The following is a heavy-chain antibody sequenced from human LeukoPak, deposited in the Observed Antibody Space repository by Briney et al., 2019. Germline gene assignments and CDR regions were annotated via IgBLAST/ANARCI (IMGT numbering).Heavy chain of an antibody. J-gene: IGHJ4*02. D-gene: IGHD3-9*01. CDR2: IEASGGPT. V-gene: IGHV3-23*01. CDR3: AKYPVDILTGYYTTFDF. Sequence: PGGSLRLSCAASGFSFSDSAMYWVRQAPGKGLEWVSSIEASGGPTYYADSVKGRFTISRDNSKNTFYLQMNSLRAEDTAVYYCAKYPVDILTGYYTTFDFWGQGTLVTVSS. CDR1: GFSFSDSA.